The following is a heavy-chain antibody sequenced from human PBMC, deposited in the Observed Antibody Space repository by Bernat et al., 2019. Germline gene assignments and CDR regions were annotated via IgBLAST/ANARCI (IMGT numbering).Heavy chain of an antibody. CDR2: INHSGST. V-gene: IGHV4-34*01. Sequence: QVQLQQWGAGLLKPSETLSLTCAVYGGSFSGYYWSWIRQPPGKGLEWIGEINHSGSTNYNPSLKSRVTISVDTSKNQCSLKLSSVTAADTAVYYCARGLWPLGYCSSTSCYGLGDVWGQGTTVTVSS. D-gene: IGHD2-2*01. CDR3: ARGLWPLGYCSSTSCYGLGDV. CDR1: GGSFSGYY. J-gene: IGHJ6*02.